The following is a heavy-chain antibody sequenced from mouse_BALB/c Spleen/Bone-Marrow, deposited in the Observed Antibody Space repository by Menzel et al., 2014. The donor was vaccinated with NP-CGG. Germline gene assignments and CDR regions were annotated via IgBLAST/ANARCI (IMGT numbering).Heavy chain of an antibody. CDR1: GFNIKDTY. V-gene: IGHV14-3*02. J-gene: IGHJ2*01. Sequence: VQLQQPGAELVKPGASVKLSCTASGFNIKDTYMHWVKPRPEQGLEWIGRIDPANGNTKYDPKFQGKATITADTSSNTAYQQRNSLTSEDTAVYFCARCYYGYYFDYWGQGTTLTVSS. CDR3: ARCYYGYYFDY. CDR2: IDPANGNT. D-gene: IGHD1-1*01.